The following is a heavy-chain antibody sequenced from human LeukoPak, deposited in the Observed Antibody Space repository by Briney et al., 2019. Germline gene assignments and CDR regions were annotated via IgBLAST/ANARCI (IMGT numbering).Heavy chain of an antibody. CDR2: MNPNSGDT. V-gene: IGHV1-8*01. J-gene: IGHJ6*03. CDR1: GYTFSSYD. Sequence: ASVKVSCKASGYTFSSYDVNWVRQATGQGLEWMGWMNPNSGDTGYAQKFQGRVTIIRNTSISTAYMELSSLRSEDTAVYYCARAAGGTRNYYMDVWGKGTTVTVSS. CDR3: ARAAGGTRNYYMDV. D-gene: IGHD3-16*01.